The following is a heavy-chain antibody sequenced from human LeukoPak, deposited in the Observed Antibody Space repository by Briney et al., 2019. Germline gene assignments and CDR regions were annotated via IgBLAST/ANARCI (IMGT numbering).Heavy chain of an antibody. CDR2: IRTKLRNYAT. J-gene: IGHJ4*02. V-gene: IGHV3-73*01. CDR1: GFIFSGSD. D-gene: IGHD6-19*01. Sequence: GESRKLSCATSGFIFSGSDIHWVRQASGRGLEWVGRIRTKLRNYATAYAASVKGRFTISRDDSGDTAYLQMNSLKTEDTAVYYCTTYMSGHYWGQGTVVTDSS. CDR3: TTYMSGHY.